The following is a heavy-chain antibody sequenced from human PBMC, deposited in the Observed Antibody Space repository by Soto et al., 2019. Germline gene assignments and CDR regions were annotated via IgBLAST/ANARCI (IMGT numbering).Heavy chain of an antibody. CDR1: GGSFSGYY. CDR2: INHSGST. V-gene: IGHV4-34*01. D-gene: IGHD2-2*01. J-gene: IGHJ6*02. Sequence: PSETLSLTCSIYGGSFSGYYWSWIRQPPGKGLEWIGEINHSGSTNYNPSLKSRVTISVDTSNNQFSLKLNPVTAADTAVYYSASSGPAVLTGSYYPDMDVWGQRTTVTVSS. CDR3: ASSGPAVLTGSYYPDMDV.